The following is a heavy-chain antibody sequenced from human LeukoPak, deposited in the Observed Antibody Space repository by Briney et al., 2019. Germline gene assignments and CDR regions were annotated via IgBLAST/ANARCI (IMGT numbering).Heavy chain of an antibody. J-gene: IGHJ4*02. CDR1: GGSISSSSYY. D-gene: IGHD1-26*01. CDR3: ASFQWELPY. CDR2: IYYSGST. V-gene: IGHV4-39*01. Sequence: SETLSLTCTVSGGSISSSSYYWGWIRQPPGKGLIGSIYYSGSTYYNPSLKSRVTISVDTSKNQFSLKLSSVTAADTAVYYCASFQWELPYWGQGTLVTVSS.